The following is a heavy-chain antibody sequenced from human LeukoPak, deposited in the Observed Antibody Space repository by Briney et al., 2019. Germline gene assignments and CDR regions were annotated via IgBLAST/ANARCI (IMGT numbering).Heavy chain of an antibody. V-gene: IGHV4-38-2*01. CDR1: GYSISSGYY. CDR3: ARYGYDSSGYGA. Sequence: SETLSLTCAVSGYSISSGYYWGWIRQPPGQGLEWIGSIYHSGSTYYNPSLKSRVTISVDTSKNQFSLKLSSVTAADTAVYYCARYGYDSSGYGAWGQGTLVTVSS. J-gene: IGHJ4*02. D-gene: IGHD3-22*01. CDR2: IYHSGST.